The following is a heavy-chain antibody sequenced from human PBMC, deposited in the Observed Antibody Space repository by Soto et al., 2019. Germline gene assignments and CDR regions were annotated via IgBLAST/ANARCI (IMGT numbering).Heavy chain of an antibody. J-gene: IGHJ5*01. Sequence: LRLSCAGSGFTFSTYGLHWVRQPPGKGLEWVAFVSFDGSEKYYAESVKGRFTISRDNPRNTLFLQLTSLRTEDTAVYFCAKDPIPAVNRGSRFDSWGRGTLVTVSS. V-gene: IGHV3-30*18. CDR2: VSFDGSEK. CDR3: AKDPIPAVNRGSRFDS. D-gene: IGHD2-2*01. CDR1: GFTFSTYG.